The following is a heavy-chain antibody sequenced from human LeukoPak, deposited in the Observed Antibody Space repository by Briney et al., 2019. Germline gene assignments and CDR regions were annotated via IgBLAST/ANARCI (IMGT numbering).Heavy chain of an antibody. Sequence: GGALQIFCKGSGYRFNSYWISWGRQMPGKGVEWMGMVHPSDSYTYFSPSFQRHVSISADNSISTSFLQWRILNASDTAMYYCASLFRDYFFDIWGQGTMVTVSS. J-gene: IGHJ3*02. CDR2: VHPSDSYT. V-gene: IGHV5-10-1*01. CDR3: ASLFRDYFFDI. CDR1: GYRFNSYW. D-gene: IGHD3-10*01.